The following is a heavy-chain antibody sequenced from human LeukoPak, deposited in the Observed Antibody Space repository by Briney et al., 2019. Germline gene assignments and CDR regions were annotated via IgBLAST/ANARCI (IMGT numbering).Heavy chain of an antibody. CDR2: VNLQGST. Sequence: PSETLSLTCGVSGGSISNTNWWTWVRQPPGKGLEWIGEVNLQGSTNYNPSLKSRVAISVDKSENHISLKLTSVTAADTAVYYCAREGGCGGDCFAVDYWGQGTLVTVSS. CDR3: AREGGCGGDCFAVDY. V-gene: IGHV4-4*02. CDR1: GGSISNTNW. J-gene: IGHJ4*02. D-gene: IGHD2-21*02.